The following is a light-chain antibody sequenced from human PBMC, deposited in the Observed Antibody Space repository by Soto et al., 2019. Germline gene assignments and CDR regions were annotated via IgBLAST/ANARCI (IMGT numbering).Light chain of an antibody. Sequence: EIVLTQSPGTLSLSPGESATLSCRASQSVSSTYLAWYQQKPGQAPRLLIYGASNRATGIPDRFSGSGSGTDFTLTISRLEPEDFAVYYCQQYGSSPGTFGQGTKVEIK. CDR2: GAS. J-gene: IGKJ1*01. V-gene: IGKV3-20*01. CDR3: QQYGSSPGT. CDR1: QSVSSTY.